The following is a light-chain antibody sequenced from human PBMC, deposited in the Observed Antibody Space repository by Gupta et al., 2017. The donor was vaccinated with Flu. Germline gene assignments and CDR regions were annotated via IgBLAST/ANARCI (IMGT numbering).Light chain of an antibody. CDR3: QQRSNWPLIT. J-gene: IGKJ5*01. Sequence: EIVLTQSPATLSLSPGERATLSCRASQSVSSYLAWYQQKPGQAPRLLIYDASNRATGIPARFSGSGSGTDFTLTISSREPEDFAVYYCQQRSNWPLITFGQGTRLEIK. CDR1: QSVSSY. V-gene: IGKV3-11*01. CDR2: DAS.